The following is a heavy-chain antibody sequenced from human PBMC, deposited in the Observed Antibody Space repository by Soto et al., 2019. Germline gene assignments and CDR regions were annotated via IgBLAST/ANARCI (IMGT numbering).Heavy chain of an antibody. Sequence: GASVKVSCKASGYTFTSYAMHWVRQAPGQRLEWMGWINAGNGNTKYSQKFQGRVTITRDTSASTAYMELSSLRSEDTAVYYCARQYDSSGYPGYWGQGTLVTVSS. CDR3: ARQYDSSGYPGY. D-gene: IGHD3-22*01. V-gene: IGHV1-3*01. CDR2: INAGNGNT. J-gene: IGHJ4*02. CDR1: GYTFTSYA.